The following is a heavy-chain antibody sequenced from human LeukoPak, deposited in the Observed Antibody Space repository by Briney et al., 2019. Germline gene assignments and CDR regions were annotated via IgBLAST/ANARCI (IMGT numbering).Heavy chain of an antibody. J-gene: IGHJ4*02. CDR2: IYYSGNT. CDR3: ARQTGSGLFTLP. Sequence: PAETLSLTCTVSGVSISSSNSYWGWIRQPPGKGLEWIGSIYYSGNTYYNASLKSRVTISVGTSKNQFSLKLTSVTAADTAVYYCARQTGSGLFTLPGGQGTLVTVSS. D-gene: IGHD3-10*01. V-gene: IGHV4-39*01. CDR1: GVSISSSNSY.